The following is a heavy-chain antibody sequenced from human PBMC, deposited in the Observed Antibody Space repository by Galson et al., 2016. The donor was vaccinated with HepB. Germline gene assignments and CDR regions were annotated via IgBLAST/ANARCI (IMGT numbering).Heavy chain of an antibody. D-gene: IGHD1-26*01. V-gene: IGHV1-46*03. CDR1: GYTFTNYY. CDR2: INPSGGST. CDR3: FRGTRQYGGTNPGDF. Sequence: SVKVSCKASGYTFTNYYMHWVRQAPGQGLEWMGIINPSGGSTVYAQRFQGRVTMTSDTSTSTVYMELSSLRSDDTAMFFCFRGTRQYGGTNPGDFWGQGTLVTVSS. J-gene: IGHJ4*02.